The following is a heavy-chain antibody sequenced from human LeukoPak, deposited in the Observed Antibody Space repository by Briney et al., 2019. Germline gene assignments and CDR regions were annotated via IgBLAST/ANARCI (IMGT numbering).Heavy chain of an antibody. CDR3: AKDYAYYYGSGIGGFDY. Sequence: PGGSLRLSCAASGFTFSSYAMSWVRQAPGKGLEWVSAISGSGATTYYAASVKRRFTISRDKTNNTLHLQMNSLRAEDTAVYYCAKDYAYYYGSGIGGFDYWGQGTLVTVSS. J-gene: IGHJ4*02. D-gene: IGHD3-10*01. V-gene: IGHV3-23*01. CDR1: GFTFSSYA. CDR2: ISGSGATT.